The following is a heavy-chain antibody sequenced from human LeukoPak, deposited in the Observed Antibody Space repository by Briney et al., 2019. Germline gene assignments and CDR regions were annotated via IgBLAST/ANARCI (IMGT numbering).Heavy chain of an antibody. CDR1: GRTFSSYA. CDR3: ARSLWFGESDYFDY. Sequence: PSVKVSCKASGRTFSSYAISWVRQAPGQGLEWMGGIIPIFGTANYAQKFQGRVTITTDESTSTAYMELSSLRSEDTAVYYCARSLWFGESDYFDYWGQGTLVTVSS. V-gene: IGHV1-69*05. CDR2: IIPIFGTA. J-gene: IGHJ4*02. D-gene: IGHD3-10*01.